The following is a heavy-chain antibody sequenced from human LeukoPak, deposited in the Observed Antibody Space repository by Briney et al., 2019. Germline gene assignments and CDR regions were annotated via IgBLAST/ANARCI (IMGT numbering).Heavy chain of an antibody. CDR3: AKDGGSSSEHTNFDY. Sequence: GGSLRLSCAASGFTFSNFAMSWVRQAPGKGLEWVSAISGSGGSTYYADSVKGRFTISRDNSKNTLYLQMNSLRAEDTAVYYCAKDGGSSSEHTNFDYWGQGTLVTVSS. CDR2: ISGSGGST. J-gene: IGHJ4*02. V-gene: IGHV3-23*01. CDR1: GFTFSNFA. D-gene: IGHD6-13*01.